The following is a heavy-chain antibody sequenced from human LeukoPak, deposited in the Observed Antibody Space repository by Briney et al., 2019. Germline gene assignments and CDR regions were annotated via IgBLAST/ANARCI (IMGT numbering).Heavy chain of an antibody. V-gene: IGHV3-66*02. D-gene: IGHD3-3*01. Sequence: PGESLRLSCAASGFTFSNYGMNWVRQAPGKGLEWVSVIYSGGSTYYADSVKGRFTISRDNSKNTLYLQMNSLRAEDTAVYYCARRGGVTIFGVDQNWFDPWGQGTLVTVSS. CDR1: GFTFSNYG. CDR2: IYSGGST. CDR3: ARRGGVTIFGVDQNWFDP. J-gene: IGHJ5*02.